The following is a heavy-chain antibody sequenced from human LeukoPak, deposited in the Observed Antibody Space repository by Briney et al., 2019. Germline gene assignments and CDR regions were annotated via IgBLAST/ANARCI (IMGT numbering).Heavy chain of an antibody. D-gene: IGHD2-15*01. Sequence: SETLSLTCTVSGASIRSHYWSWIRQPPGKGLEWIGYMYYSGNSNYNPALKSRVTISVDTSKNQFSLKTISVTPADTAVYYCARGWELLRFDYWGQGTLVTVSS. CDR1: GASIRSHY. J-gene: IGHJ4*02. CDR3: ARGWELLRFDY. V-gene: IGHV4-59*11. CDR2: MYYSGNS.